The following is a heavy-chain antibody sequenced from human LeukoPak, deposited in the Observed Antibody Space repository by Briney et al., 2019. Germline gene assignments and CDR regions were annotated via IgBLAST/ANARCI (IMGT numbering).Heavy chain of an antibody. CDR2: IYYSGST. CDR3: ARHEGYSGYELTPFDY. D-gene: IGHD5-12*01. J-gene: IGHJ4*02. CDR1: GGSISSYY. Sequence: SETLSLTCTVSGGSISSYYWSWIRQPPGKGLERIGYIYYSGSTNYNPSLKSRVTISVDTSKNQFSLKLSSVTAADTAVYYCARHEGYSGYELTPFDYWGQGTLVTVSS. V-gene: IGHV4-59*08.